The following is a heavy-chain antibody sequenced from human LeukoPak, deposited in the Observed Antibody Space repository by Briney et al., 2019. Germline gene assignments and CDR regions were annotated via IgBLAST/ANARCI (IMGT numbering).Heavy chain of an antibody. D-gene: IGHD5-18*01. CDR1: GFTFSSYG. Sequence: GRSLRLSCAASGFTFSSYGMHWVRQAPGKGLEWVALISYDGSNEYYADSVRGRFTISRDNSKNTLYLQMNSLRAEDTAVYYCAREWIQLWLDYWGQGTLVTVSS. CDR3: AREWIQLWLDY. V-gene: IGHV3-30*03. J-gene: IGHJ4*02. CDR2: ISYDGSNE.